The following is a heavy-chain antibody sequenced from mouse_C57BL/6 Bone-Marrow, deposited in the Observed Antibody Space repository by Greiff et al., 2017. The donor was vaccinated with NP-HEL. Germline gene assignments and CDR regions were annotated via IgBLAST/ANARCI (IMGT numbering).Heavy chain of an antibody. D-gene: IGHD1-1*01. CDR3: AKYSSSYNWYFDV. J-gene: IGHJ1*03. Sequence: EVQLQHSGPELVKPGASVKISCKASGYTFTDYYMNLVKQSHGKSLEWIGDINHNNGGTSNNQKFKGKGTLTVDKSSSTAYMELRSLTSEDTTVYYCAKYSSSYNWYFDVWGTGTTVTVSS. CDR1: GYTFTDYY. CDR2: INHNNGGT. V-gene: IGHV1-26*01.